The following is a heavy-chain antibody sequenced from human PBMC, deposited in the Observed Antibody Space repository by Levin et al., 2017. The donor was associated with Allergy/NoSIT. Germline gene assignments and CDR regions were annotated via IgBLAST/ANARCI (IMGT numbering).Heavy chain of an antibody. CDR1: GFSVSSNY. D-gene: IGHD6-19*01. CDR3: ARADGYNSGWYGYYYYGMDV. Sequence: SGGSLRLSCAASGFSVSSNYMTWVRQAPGKGLEWVSVIYSGGDTYYGDSVKGRFTISRDDSKNTLYLQMNSLRVEDTAVYYCARADGYNSGWYGYYYYGMDVWGQGTTVTVSS. CDR2: IYSGGDT. V-gene: IGHV3-66*01. J-gene: IGHJ6*02.